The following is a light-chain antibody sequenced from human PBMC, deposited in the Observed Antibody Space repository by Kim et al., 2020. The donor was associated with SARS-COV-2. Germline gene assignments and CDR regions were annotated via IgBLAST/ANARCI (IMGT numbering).Light chain of an antibody. Sequence: PGERAPLACRASQIIANKYFAWYQQKPGQAPRLLIFGTSSRAAGVPDRCRGSGSGTDFALTSSRLEPEDLAVYYCQHYGTSVPITFGQGTRLEIK. CDR2: GTS. V-gene: IGKV3-20*01. CDR1: QIIANKY. J-gene: IGKJ5*01. CDR3: QHYGTSVPIT.